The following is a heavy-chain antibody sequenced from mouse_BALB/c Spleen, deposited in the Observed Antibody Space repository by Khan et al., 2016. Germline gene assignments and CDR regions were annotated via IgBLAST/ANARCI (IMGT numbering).Heavy chain of an antibody. Sequence: VQLQQSGPSLVKPSQTLSLTCSVTGDPITSGYWNWIRKFPGNKLEYMGYINYSGSTHYNPSLKSRISITRDTSKNQYYLQLNSVTTEDIATYYIASSNRNDVCFAYWSPVNLVTVSA. J-gene: IGHJ3*01. CDR2: INYSGST. CDR3: ASSNRNDVCFAY. V-gene: IGHV3-8*02. D-gene: IGHD2-14*01. CDR1: GDPITSGY.